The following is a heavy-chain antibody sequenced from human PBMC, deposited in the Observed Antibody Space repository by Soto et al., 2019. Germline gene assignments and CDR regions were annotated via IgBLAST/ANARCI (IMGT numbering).Heavy chain of an antibody. V-gene: IGHV3-11*01. CDR3: ARDVDADFRTDFDY. CDR1: GFTFSDYY. D-gene: IGHD4-17*01. CDR2: ISGNGEII. Sequence: GGSLRLSCAASGFTFSDYYIHWIRRAPGKGLEWISYISGNGEIIQCAASARGRFTISRDNAENSVYLEMDSLRAEDTALYYCARDVDADFRTDFDYWGRGTLVTVS. J-gene: IGHJ4*02.